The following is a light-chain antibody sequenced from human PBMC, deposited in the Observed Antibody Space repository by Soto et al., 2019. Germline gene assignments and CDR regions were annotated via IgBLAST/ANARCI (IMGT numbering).Light chain of an antibody. Sequence: QSALTQPASVSGSPGQSITISCTGTSSDVGSYNLVSWYQQHPGKAPKLMIYEGSKRPSGVSNRFSGSKPGNTASLTISGLQAEDEADYYCCSYAGSSTLDVFGTGTKLTVL. CDR3: CSYAGSSTLDV. CDR2: EGS. CDR1: SSDVGSYNL. J-gene: IGLJ1*01. V-gene: IGLV2-23*01.